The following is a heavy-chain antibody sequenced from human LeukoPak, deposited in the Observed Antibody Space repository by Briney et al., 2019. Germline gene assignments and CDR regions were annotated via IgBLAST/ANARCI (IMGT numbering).Heavy chain of an antibody. D-gene: IGHD2-2*01. CDR2: ISSSSSYI. CDR1: GFTFSSYS. V-gene: IGHV3-21*01. CDR3: ARAPTVLVGYCSSASCQADY. J-gene: IGHJ4*02. Sequence: PGGSLRLSCAASGFTFSSYSMNWVRQAPGKGLEWVSSISSSSSYIYYADSVKGRFTISRDNAKNSLYLQMNSLRAEDTAVYYCARAPTVLVGYCSSASCQADYWGQGTLVTVSS.